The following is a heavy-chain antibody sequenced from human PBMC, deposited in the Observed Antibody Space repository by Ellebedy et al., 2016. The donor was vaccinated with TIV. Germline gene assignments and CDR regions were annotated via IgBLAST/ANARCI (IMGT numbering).Heavy chain of an antibody. Sequence: AASVKVSCKVSGYTLSELSMHWARQASGKGLEWMGGFDPEDGETIYAQKFQGRVTMTEDTSTDTAYMELSSLRSEDTAVYYCATGTAGTTDLDYWGQGTQVTVSS. J-gene: IGHJ4*02. D-gene: IGHD1-1*01. CDR1: GYTLSELS. CDR2: FDPEDGET. V-gene: IGHV1-24*01. CDR3: ATGTAGTTDLDY.